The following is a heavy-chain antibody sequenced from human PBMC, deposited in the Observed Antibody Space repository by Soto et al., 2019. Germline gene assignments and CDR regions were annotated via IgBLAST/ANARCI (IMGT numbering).Heavy chain of an antibody. CDR1: GYTFTSYG. V-gene: IGHV1-18*04. CDR3: ARESIGWYGYYYYGMDV. J-gene: IGHJ6*02. D-gene: IGHD6-19*01. CDR2: ISAYNGNT. Sequence: ASVKVSCKASGYTFTSYGISWVRQAPGQGLEWMGWISAYNGNTNYAQKLQGRVTMTTDTSTSTAYTELRSLRSDDTAVYYCARESIGWYGYYYYGMDVWGQGTTVTVSS.